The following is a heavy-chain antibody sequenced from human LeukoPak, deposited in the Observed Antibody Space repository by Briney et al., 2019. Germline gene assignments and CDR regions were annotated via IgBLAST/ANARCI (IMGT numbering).Heavy chain of an antibody. J-gene: IGHJ3*02. CDR1: GYTFTSYA. Sequence: ASVKVSCTASGYTFTSYAMHWVRQAPGQRLEWMGWINAGNGNTKYSQKFQGRVTITRDTSASTAYMELSSLRSEDTAVYYCARGRYSSGWYGGFDAFDIWGQGTVVTVSS. CDR2: INAGNGNT. V-gene: IGHV1-3*01. CDR3: ARGRYSSGWYGGFDAFDI. D-gene: IGHD6-19*01.